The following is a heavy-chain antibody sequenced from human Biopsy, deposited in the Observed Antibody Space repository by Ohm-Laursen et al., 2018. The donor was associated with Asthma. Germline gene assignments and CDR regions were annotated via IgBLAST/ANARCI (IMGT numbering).Heavy chain of an antibody. CDR1: RFTYG. CDR3: ARAYGGSFFSGSFDI. CDR2: IYSGGGT. J-gene: IGHJ3*02. V-gene: IGHV3-53*01. D-gene: IGHD4-23*01. Sequence: SLRLSCAATRFTYGMHWVRQAPGKGLEWVSVIYSGGGTYYADSVQGRVTISRDNSKNTLSLQMNSLRAEDTAVYYCARAYGGSFFSGSFDIWGQGTMVTVSS.